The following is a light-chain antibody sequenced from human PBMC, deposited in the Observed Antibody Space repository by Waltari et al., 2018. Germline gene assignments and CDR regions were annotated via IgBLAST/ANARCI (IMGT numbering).Light chain of an antibody. CDR1: SLRTYY. Sequence: SSELTQDPAVSVALGQTVRITCQGDSLRTYYVSWFQQKPGQAPALVIYGKNNRPSGIPDRFSATTSGSTSPLTIIGAQAEDEADYYCHSRDSSGDVVIGGGTKLTVV. CDR3: HSRDSSGDVV. V-gene: IGLV3-19*01. J-gene: IGLJ2*01. CDR2: GKN.